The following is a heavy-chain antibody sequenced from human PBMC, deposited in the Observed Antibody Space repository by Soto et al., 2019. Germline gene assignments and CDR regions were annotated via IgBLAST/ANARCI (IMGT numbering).Heavy chain of an antibody. CDR3: ARGNTVAGTFDY. D-gene: IGHD4-17*01. CDR1: GGSISSGGYS. V-gene: IGHV4-30-2*01. CDR2: IYHSGST. J-gene: IGHJ4*02. Sequence: QLQLQESGSGLVKPSQTLSLTCAVSGGSISSGGYSWSWIRQPPGKGLEWIGYIYHSGSTYYNPSLKSRVTIPVDRSKTQCSLKLSSVTAAATAVYYCARGNTVAGTFDYWGQGTLVTVSS.